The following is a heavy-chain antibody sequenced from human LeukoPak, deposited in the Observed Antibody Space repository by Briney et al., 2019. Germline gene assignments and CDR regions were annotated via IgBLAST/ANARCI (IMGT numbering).Heavy chain of an antibody. CDR2: ISGSGGST. CDR3: ARKQLVTVYLDR. J-gene: IGHJ4*02. V-gene: IGHV3-23*01. Sequence: GGSLRLSCAASGFTFSSYAMSWVRQAPGKGLEWVSAISGSGGSTYYAYSVKGRFTISRDNSKNTLYLQMNSLRAEDTAVYFCARKQLVTVYLDRWGQGTLVTVSS. D-gene: IGHD6-13*01. CDR1: GFTFSSYA.